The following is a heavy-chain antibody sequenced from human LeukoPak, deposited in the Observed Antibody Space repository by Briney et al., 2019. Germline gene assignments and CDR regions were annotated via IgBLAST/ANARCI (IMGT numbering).Heavy chain of an antibody. V-gene: IGHV4-39*01. J-gene: IGHJ4*02. Sequence: SETLSLTCIVSGVSISSGGHYWGWIRQPPGKGLEWIGRIYYSGSTYYNPSLNSRVTIFIDMSKNQFSLKLSSVTATDTAVYYCARLVCGGGSCPAEFDYWGQGTLVTVSS. D-gene: IGHD2-15*01. CDR1: GVSISSGGHY. CDR2: IYYSGST. CDR3: ARLVCGGGSCPAEFDY.